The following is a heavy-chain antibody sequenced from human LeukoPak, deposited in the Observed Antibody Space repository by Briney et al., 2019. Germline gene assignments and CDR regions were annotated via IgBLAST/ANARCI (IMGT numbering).Heavy chain of an antibody. CDR3: VKLSLTAAGRGKTWFDL. Sequence: AGSLRLSCEGSGFSFSSYGMSWVRQAPGKGLEWVSSISGSGGSTYFADSVKGRFNISRDNVKNTVYLQMNSLRVEDTAIYYCVKLSLTAAGRGKTWFDLWGQGPLVSVSS. J-gene: IGHJ5*01. V-gene: IGHV3-23*01. CDR2: ISGSGGST. D-gene: IGHD6-13*01. CDR1: GFSFSSYG.